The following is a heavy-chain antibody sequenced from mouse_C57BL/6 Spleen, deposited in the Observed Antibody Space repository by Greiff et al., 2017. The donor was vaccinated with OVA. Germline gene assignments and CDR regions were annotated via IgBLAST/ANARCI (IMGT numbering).Heavy chain of an antibody. CDR1: GYTFTNYW. J-gene: IGHJ1*03. D-gene: IGHD2-4*01. CDR2: IYPGGGYT. V-gene: IGHV1-63*01. CDR3: ARGAIYYDYDWYFDV. Sequence: QVQLQQSGAELVRPGTSVKMSCEASGYTFTNYWIGWAKQRPGHGLEWIGDIYPGGGYTNYNEKFKGKATLTADKSSSTAYMQFSSLTSEDSAIYYCARGAIYYDYDWYFDVWGTGTTVTVSS.